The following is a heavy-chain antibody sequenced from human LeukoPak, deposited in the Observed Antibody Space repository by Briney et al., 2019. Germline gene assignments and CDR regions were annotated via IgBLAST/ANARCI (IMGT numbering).Heavy chain of an antibody. CDR2: ISSSGSTI. J-gene: IGHJ3*02. D-gene: IGHD3-3*01. V-gene: IGHV3-48*03. CDR1: GFTFSRYE. CDR3: ARTYYDFWSGYFHTQKSGAFDI. Sequence: GGSLRLSCAASGFTFSRYEMNWVRQAPGKGLEWVSYISSSGSTIYYADSVKGRFTISRDNAKNSLYLQMNSLRAEDTAVCYCARTYYDFWSGYFHTQKSGAFDIWGQGTMVTVSS.